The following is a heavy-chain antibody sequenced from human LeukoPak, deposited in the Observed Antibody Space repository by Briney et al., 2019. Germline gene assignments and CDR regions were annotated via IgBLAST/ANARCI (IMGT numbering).Heavy chain of an antibody. J-gene: IGHJ4*02. CDR2: ISPSGDIT. CDR3: AKDDAWIRFGE. Sequence: PGGTLRLSCAASGFTFSRHGMNWVRQAPGKGLEWVSGISPSGDITYYADSVKGRFTISRDNSKNTLYLEVIGLTAEDTAVYYCAKDDAWIRFGEWSQGTLVTVSS. V-gene: IGHV3-23*01. D-gene: IGHD3-10*01. CDR1: GFTFSRHG.